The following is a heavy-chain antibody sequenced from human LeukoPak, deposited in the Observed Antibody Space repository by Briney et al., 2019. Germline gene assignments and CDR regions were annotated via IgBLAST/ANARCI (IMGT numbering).Heavy chain of an antibody. Sequence: ASVKVSCKASGYTFTSYYMHWVRQAPGQGLEWMGIINPSGGSTSYAQKFQGRVTMTRDTSTSTVYMELSSLSSEDTAVYYCARDLRDSSGYYSSDAFDIWGQGTMVTVSS. CDR3: ARDLRDSSGYYSSDAFDI. CDR1: GYTFTSYY. J-gene: IGHJ3*02. D-gene: IGHD3-22*01. V-gene: IGHV1-46*01. CDR2: INPSGGST.